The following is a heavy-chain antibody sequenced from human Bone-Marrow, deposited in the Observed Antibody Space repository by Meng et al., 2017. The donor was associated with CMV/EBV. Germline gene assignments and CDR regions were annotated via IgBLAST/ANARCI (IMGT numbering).Heavy chain of an antibody. CDR3: ARRGSSSWYPGAFDI. CDR2: MNPNSGNT. D-gene: IGHD6-13*01. Sequence: ASVKVSCKASGYTFTSYDINWGRQATGQGLEWMGWMNPNSGNTGYAQKFQGRVPMTRNTSISTAYMELRSLRSEDTDVYYCARRGSSSWYPGAFDIWGQGTMVTVSS. J-gene: IGHJ3*02. V-gene: IGHV1-8*01. CDR1: GYTFTSYD.